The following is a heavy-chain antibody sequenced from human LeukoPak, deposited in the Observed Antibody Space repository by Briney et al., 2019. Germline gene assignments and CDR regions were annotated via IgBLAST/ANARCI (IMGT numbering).Heavy chain of an antibody. J-gene: IGHJ4*02. Sequence: ASVKVSCKASGYTFTGYYMHWVRQAPGQGLEWMGWINPNSGGTNSAQKFQGRVTMTRDTSISTAYMELSSLISDDTAVYYCARALGYCSGGSCHSTGYWGQGTLVTVSS. CDR2: INPNSGGT. V-gene: IGHV1-2*02. CDR3: ARALGYCSGGSCHSTGY. D-gene: IGHD2-15*01. CDR1: GYTFTGYY.